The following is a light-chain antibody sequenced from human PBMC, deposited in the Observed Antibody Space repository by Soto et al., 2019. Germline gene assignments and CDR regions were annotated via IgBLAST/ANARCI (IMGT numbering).Light chain of an antibody. J-gene: IGKJ3*01. CDR2: DAF. V-gene: IGKV3-11*01. CDR1: ESVDRY. CDR3: QQRARWPTT. Sequence: VLTQSPDILSLSPGQTATLSCRAGESVDRYVAWYQQKVGQAPRLLIYDAFTRATGVAARFSGSGSATDFTLNICSREPDYLSVYYCQQRARWPTTFGPGTRWIS.